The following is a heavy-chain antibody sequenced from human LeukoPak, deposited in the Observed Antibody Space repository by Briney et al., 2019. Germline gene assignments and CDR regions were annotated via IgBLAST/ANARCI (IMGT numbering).Heavy chain of an antibody. Sequence: SGPALVNPTPTLTLTCTFSGFSPSTSGMCVSWIRQPPVKALEWLARIDWDDDKYYSTSLKTRLTISQDTSKNQVVLTMTNMDPVDTATYYCARSSGLLGYFDYWGQGTLVTVSS. CDR2: IDWDDDK. V-gene: IGHV2-70*11. CDR3: ARSSGLLGYFDY. D-gene: IGHD6-19*01. CDR1: GFSPSTSGMC. J-gene: IGHJ4*02.